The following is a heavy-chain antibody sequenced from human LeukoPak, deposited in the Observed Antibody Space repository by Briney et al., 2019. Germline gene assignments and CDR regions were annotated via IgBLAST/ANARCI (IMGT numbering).Heavy chain of an antibody. CDR3: AKYWSSSWFPLYDAFDI. V-gene: IGHV3-48*01. CDR2: ISSSSSTI. J-gene: IGHJ3*02. Sequence: GGSLRLSCAASGFTFSSYSMNWVRQAPGKGLEWVSYISSSSSTIYYADSVKGRFTISRDNSKNTLYLQMNSLRAEDTAVYYCAKYWSSSWFPLYDAFDIWGQGTMVTVSP. D-gene: IGHD6-13*01. CDR1: GFTFSSYS.